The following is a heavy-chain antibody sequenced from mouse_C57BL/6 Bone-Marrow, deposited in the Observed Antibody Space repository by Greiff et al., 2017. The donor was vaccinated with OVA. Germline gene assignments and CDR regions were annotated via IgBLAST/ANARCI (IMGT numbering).Heavy chain of an antibody. CDR2: ISNLAYSI. CDR3: ARHRRNWYFDV. CDR1: GFTFSDYG. V-gene: IGHV5-15*01. Sequence: DVKLVESGGGLVQPGGSLKLSCAASGFTFSDYGMAWVRQAPRKGPEWVAFISNLAYSIYYADTVTGRFTISRENAKNTLYLEMSSLRSEDTAMYYCARHRRNWYFDVWGTGTTVTVSS. J-gene: IGHJ1*03.